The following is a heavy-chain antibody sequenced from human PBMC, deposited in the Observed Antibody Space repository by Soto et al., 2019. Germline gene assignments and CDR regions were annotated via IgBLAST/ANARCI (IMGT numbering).Heavy chain of an antibody. D-gene: IGHD4-4*01. V-gene: IGHV4-39*01. J-gene: IGHJ5*02. Sequence: KASETLSLTCTVSGGSIRSSSKYWGWIRQPPGKGLEWIGSIYSTGSTFYNLSLKSRVTISVDTSKNQFALTLNSVTAADTAVYYCARLDYIGPQVDPWGQGTLVTVSS. CDR1: GGSIRSSSKY. CDR2: IYSTGST. CDR3: ARLDYIGPQVDP.